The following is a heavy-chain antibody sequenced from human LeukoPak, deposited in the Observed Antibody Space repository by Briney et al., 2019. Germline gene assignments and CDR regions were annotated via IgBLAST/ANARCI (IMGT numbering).Heavy chain of an antibody. Sequence: GGSLRLSCAASGFTFSNYWMSWLRQAPGKGLEWVANIKQDGSEKYYVDSVKGRFTISRDNAKNSLYLQMNSLRAEDTAVYYCARETTGGYDWFDPWGQGTLVTVSS. D-gene: IGHD2-8*02. CDR3: ARETTGGYDWFDP. J-gene: IGHJ5*02. V-gene: IGHV3-7*01. CDR2: IKQDGSEK. CDR1: GFTFSNYW.